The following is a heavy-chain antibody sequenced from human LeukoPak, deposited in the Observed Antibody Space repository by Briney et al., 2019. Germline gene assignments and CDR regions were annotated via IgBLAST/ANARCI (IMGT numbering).Heavy chain of an antibody. Sequence: PGGSLRLSCAASGFTFSTYAMSWVRQTPGKGLEWVSVISGGGDITYYADSVKGRFTISRDNSENTVYLQMNSLRAEDTAVYYCAKEQVVSPPWASYFDYWGQGTLVTVSS. CDR2: ISGGGDIT. V-gene: IGHV3-23*01. D-gene: IGHD1-26*01. CDR1: GFTFSTYA. J-gene: IGHJ4*02. CDR3: AKEQVVSPPWASYFDY.